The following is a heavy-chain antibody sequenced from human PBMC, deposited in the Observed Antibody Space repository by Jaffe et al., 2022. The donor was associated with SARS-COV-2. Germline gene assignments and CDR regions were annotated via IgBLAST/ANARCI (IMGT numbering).Heavy chain of an antibody. CDR2: IYYSGST. Sequence: QVQLQESGPGLVKPSETLSLTCTVSGGSISSYYWSWIRQPPGKGLEWIGYIYYSGSTNYNPSLKSRVTISVDTSKNQFSLKLSSVTAADTAVYYCAREGADGRDYYYYGMDVWGQGTTVTVSS. J-gene: IGHJ6*02. V-gene: IGHV4-59*01. CDR3: AREGADGRDYYYYGMDV. CDR1: GGSISSYY.